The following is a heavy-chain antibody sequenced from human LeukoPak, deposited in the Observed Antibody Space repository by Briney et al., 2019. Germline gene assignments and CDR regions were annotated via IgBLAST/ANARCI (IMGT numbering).Heavy chain of an antibody. CDR1: GGSISSYY. J-gene: IGHJ6*03. V-gene: IGHV4-59*01. CDR2: IYNSGST. Sequence: PSETLSLTCTVSGGSISSYYWNWIRQPPGKGLEWIGYIYNSGSTNYNASLKSRVTISVHTSKNQFSLKLSSVTAADTAVYYCAGGKRGYTYGDYYYMDVWGKGTTVTISS. CDR3: AGGKRGYTYGDYYYMDV. D-gene: IGHD5-18*01.